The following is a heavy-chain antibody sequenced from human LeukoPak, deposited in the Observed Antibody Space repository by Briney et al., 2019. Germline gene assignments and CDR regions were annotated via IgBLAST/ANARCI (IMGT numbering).Heavy chain of an antibody. D-gene: IGHD6-13*01. CDR1: GFTFSNYS. CDR3: ARAYSSSSDY. Sequence: GGSLRLSCAASGFTFSNYSMNWVRQAPGKGLEWVSSISSSSSYIYYADSVKGRFTISRDNSKNTPYLQMNSLRAEDTAVYYCARAYSSSSDYWGQGTLVTVSS. CDR2: ISSSSSYI. J-gene: IGHJ4*02. V-gene: IGHV3-21*01.